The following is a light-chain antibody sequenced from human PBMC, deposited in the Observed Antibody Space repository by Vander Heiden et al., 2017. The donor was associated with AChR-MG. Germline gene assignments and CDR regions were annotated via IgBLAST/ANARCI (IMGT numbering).Light chain of an antibody. Sequence: DIHMTQSPSSPSASVGHRVTISCRASQSISRYLNWYRQKPEKAHKLRLYATSRLESEVPSRFTGRGSGTDFNLTITSRQPEDFATYYCQQSHSTPIFTFGPGTKVDIK. CDR2: ATS. CDR1: QSISRY. CDR3: QQSHSTPIFT. J-gene: IGKJ3*01. V-gene: IGKV1-39*01.